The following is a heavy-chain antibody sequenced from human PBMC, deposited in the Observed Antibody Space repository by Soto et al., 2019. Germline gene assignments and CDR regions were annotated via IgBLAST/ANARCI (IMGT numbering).Heavy chain of an antibody. D-gene: IGHD3-3*01. CDR1: GFTFSSYA. CDR2: ISGSGGST. Sequence: GGSLRLSCAASGFTFSSYAMSWVRQAPEKRLEWVSAISGSGGSTYYADSVKGWVTISRDNSKNTLYLQMNSLRAEDTAVYYCAKAINYDFSYYYGMDVWGQVTTVTVSS. J-gene: IGHJ6*02. V-gene: IGHV3-23*01. CDR3: AKAINYDFSYYYGMDV.